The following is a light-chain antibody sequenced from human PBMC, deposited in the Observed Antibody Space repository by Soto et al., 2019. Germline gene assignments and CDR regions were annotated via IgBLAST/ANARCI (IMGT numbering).Light chain of an antibody. V-gene: IGKV3-11*01. Sequence: EIVLTQSPATLSLSPGERATLSCRASQSVSSYLAWYQQKPGQAPRLLIYDASNRATGIPARFSGSGSGTDFTLTISSLEPEAFAVYYCQQRSNQITFGQGTRLEIK. CDR2: DAS. CDR1: QSVSSY. J-gene: IGKJ5*01. CDR3: QQRSNQIT.